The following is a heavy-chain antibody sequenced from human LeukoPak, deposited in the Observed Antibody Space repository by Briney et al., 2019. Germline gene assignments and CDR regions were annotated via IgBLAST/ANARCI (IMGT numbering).Heavy chain of an antibody. CDR1: GFTFSNFA. Sequence: GRSLRLSCAASGFTFSNFAMHWVRQAPGKGLEWVAIVWYDGTKKYYVDSVDGRFTISRDNSKNTLYLQMNSLRAEDTAVYYCAKEPQPWGQGTMVTVSA. V-gene: IGHV3-33*06. CDR2: VWYDGTKK. J-gene: IGHJ3*01. D-gene: IGHD2-2*01. CDR3: AKEPQP.